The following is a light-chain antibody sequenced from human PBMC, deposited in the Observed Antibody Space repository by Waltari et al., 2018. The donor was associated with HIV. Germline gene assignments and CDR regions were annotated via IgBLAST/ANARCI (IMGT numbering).Light chain of an antibody. Sequence: DIQMTQSPSSLSASVGDRVTITCRASQGIRNGLGWYQQKPGKAPKRLIYTASTLQSGVPSRFSGSGSGTEFTLTISSLQPEDFATYYCLQHHSYPLTFCQGTKVDIK. CDR3: LQHHSYPLT. CDR2: TAS. CDR1: QGIRNG. J-gene: IGKJ1*01. V-gene: IGKV1-17*01.